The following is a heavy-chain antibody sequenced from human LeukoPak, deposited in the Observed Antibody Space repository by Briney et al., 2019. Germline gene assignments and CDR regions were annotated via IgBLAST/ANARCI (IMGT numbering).Heavy chain of an antibody. Sequence: QPGGSLRLSCAASGFTFSSYWMHWVRQAPGKGLVWVSRINSDGSSTSYADSVKGRFTISRDNSKNTLYLQMNSLRAEDTAVYYCAKWGSSGYYYQDAFDIWGQGTMVTVSS. V-gene: IGHV3-74*01. CDR3: AKWGSSGYYYQDAFDI. CDR1: GFTFSSYW. D-gene: IGHD3-22*01. CDR2: INSDGSST. J-gene: IGHJ3*02.